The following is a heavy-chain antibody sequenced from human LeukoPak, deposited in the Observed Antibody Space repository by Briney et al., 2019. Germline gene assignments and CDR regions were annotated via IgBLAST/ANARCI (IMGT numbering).Heavy chain of an antibody. D-gene: IGHD6-19*01. Sequence: ASETLSLTCTVSGGSISSGDYYWSWIRQPPGKGLEWIGYIYYSGSTYYNPSLKSRVTISVDTSKNQFSLKLSSVTAADTAVYYCARSVASGWLDYRGQGTLVTVSS. CDR3: ARSVASGWLDY. V-gene: IGHV4-30-4*01. CDR1: GGSISSGDYY. CDR2: IYYSGST. J-gene: IGHJ4*02.